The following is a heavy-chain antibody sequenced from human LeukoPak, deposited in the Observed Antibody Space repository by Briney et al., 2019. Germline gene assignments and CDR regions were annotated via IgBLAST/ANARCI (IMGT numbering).Heavy chain of an antibody. V-gene: IGHV5-10-1*01. J-gene: IGHJ4*02. D-gene: IGHD6-13*01. CDR2: IDPSDSYT. Sequence: GESLKISCKGSGYSFTSYWISWVRQMPGKGLEWMGRIDPSDSYTNYSPSFQGHVTISADKSISTAYLQWSSLKASDTAMYYCARRVGGSWYLFDYWGQGTLVTVSS. CDR1: GYSFTSYW. CDR3: ARRVGGSWYLFDY.